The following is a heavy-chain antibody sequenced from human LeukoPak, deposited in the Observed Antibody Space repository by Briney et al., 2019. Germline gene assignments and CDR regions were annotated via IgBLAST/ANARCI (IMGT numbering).Heavy chain of an antibody. J-gene: IGHJ3*02. D-gene: IGHD3-22*01. CDR3: AKFTAGDYDSSGYYFSGAFDM. CDR1: GFTFSSYA. V-gene: IGHV3-23*01. CDR2: ISGSGGST. Sequence: GGSLRLSCAASGFTFSSYAMSWVRQAPGKGLEWVSAISGSGGSTYYADSVKGRFTISRDNSKNTLYLQMNSLRAEDTAVYYCAKFTAGDYDSSGYYFSGAFDMWGQGTMVTVSS.